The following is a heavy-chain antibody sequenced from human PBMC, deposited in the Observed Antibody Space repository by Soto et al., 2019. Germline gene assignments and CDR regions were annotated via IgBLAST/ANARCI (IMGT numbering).Heavy chain of an antibody. J-gene: IGHJ4*02. CDR1: GYTFTSYA. CDR2: INAGNGNT. V-gene: IGHV1-3*01. D-gene: IGHD5-18*01. CDR3: ARDGRGYSYGYEGYYFDY. Sequence: ASVKVSCKASGYTFTSYAMHWVRQAPGQRLEWMGWINAGNGNTKYSQKFQGRVTITRDTSASTAYMELSSLRSEDTAVYYCARDGRGYSYGYEGYYFDYWGQGALVTGSS.